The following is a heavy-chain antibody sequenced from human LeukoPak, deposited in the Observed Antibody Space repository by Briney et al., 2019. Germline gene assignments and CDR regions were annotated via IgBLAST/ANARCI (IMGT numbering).Heavy chain of an antibody. V-gene: IGHV3-23*01. Sequence: PGGSLRLSCAASGFTFDDYAMSWVRQAPGKGLEWVSAISGSGGSTYYADSVKGRFTISRDNSKNTLYLQMNSLRAEDTAVYYCAKPYNWNDVFDYWGQGTLVTVSS. CDR2: ISGSGGST. J-gene: IGHJ4*02. CDR3: AKPYNWNDVFDY. CDR1: GFTFDDYA. D-gene: IGHD1-20*01.